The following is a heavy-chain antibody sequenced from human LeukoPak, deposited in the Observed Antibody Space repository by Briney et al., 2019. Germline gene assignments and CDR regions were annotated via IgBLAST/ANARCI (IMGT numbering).Heavy chain of an antibody. V-gene: IGHV3-21*01. CDR1: GFTFSSYN. Sequence: GGSLRLSCAASGFTFSSYNMNWVRQTPGQGLEWVSSITSGSSHIYYADSVKGRFTISRDNAKSSLYLQMNSLRAEDTAVYYCARDPYSGSYGADYYYYMDVWGKGTTVTISS. D-gene: IGHD1-26*01. CDR2: ITSGSSHI. CDR3: ARDPYSGSYGADYYYYMDV. J-gene: IGHJ6*03.